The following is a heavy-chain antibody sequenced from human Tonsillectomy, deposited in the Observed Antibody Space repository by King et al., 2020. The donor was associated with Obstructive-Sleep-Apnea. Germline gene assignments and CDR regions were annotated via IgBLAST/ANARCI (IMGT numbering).Heavy chain of an antibody. CDR2: IYYSGTT. CDR1: GGSIGSNSYY. CDR3: ARVPGLGY. Sequence: QLQESGPGLVKPSETLSLTCTVSGGSIGSNSYYWGWIRQPPGKGLEWIGTIYYSGTTYYTPSLKSRVTISIDTSKNQFSLKLSSVTAADTAVYYSARVPGLGYWGQGTLVTVSS. D-gene: IGHD6-19*01. V-gene: IGHV4-39*07. J-gene: IGHJ4*02.